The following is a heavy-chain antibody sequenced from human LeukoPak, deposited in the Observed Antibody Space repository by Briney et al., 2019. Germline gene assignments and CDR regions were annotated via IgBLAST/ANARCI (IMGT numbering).Heavy chain of an antibody. D-gene: IGHD2-2*01. Sequence: SETLSLTCTVSGGSISSSSYYLGWIRQPPGKGLEWIGRIYYSGSTYYNPSLKSRVTISVDTSKNQFSLKLSSVTAADTAVYYCAGYCSSTSCPNNAFDIWGQGTMVTVSS. V-gene: IGHV4-39*01. CDR1: GGSISSSSYY. CDR2: IYYSGST. CDR3: AGYCSSTSCPNNAFDI. J-gene: IGHJ3*02.